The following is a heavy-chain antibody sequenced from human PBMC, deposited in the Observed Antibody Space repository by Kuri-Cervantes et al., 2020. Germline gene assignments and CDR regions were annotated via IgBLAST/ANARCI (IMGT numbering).Heavy chain of an antibody. CDR3: ARGFYYYDSSGLI. J-gene: IGHJ3*02. Sequence: ASVKVSCKASGYTFTSYYMHWVRQAPGQGLEWMGIINPSGGSTSYAQKFQGRVTMTRDTSISTAYMELSRLRSDDTAVYYCARGFYYYDSSGLIWGQGTMVTVSS. V-gene: IGHV1-46*01. CDR1: GYTFTSYY. D-gene: IGHD3-22*01. CDR2: INPSGGST.